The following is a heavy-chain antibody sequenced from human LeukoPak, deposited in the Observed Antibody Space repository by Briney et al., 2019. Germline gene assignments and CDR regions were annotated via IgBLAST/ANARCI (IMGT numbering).Heavy chain of an antibody. CDR3: ARAGPCVDAFDI. J-gene: IGHJ3*02. CDR1: GFSISSYD. CDR2: IDYSGST. Sequence: AGTLSLTCTVSGFSISSYDWSWIRQPPGKGLEWVGYIDYSGSTYYNPSLKSRFTISVDTSKNQFSLKMSSVTAADTAVYYCARAGPCVDAFDIWGQGTMVTVSS. D-gene: IGHD7-27*01. V-gene: IGHV4-59*01.